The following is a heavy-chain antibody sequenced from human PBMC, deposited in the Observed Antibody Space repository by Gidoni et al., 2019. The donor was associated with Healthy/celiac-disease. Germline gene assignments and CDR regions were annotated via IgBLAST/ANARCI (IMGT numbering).Heavy chain of an antibody. V-gene: IGHV3-74*01. D-gene: IGHD3-22*01. CDR1: GFTFSSYW. CDR3: ARDPAYYDSSGPFDY. J-gene: IGHJ4*02. CDR2: INSDGSST. Sequence: EVQLVESGGGLVQPGGSLRPSCAASGFTFSSYWMHWVRQAPGKGLVWVSRINSDGSSTSYADSVKGRFTISRDNAKNTLYLQMNSLRAEDTAVYYCARDPAYYDSSGPFDYWGQGTLVTVSS.